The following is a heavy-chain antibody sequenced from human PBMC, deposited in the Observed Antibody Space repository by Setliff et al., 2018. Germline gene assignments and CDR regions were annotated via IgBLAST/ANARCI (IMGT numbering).Heavy chain of an antibody. CDR2: IRYDGSAQ. CDR1: GFAFSTYG. V-gene: IGHV3-30*02. Sequence: GGSLRLSCVASGFAFSTYGMHWVRQAPGKGLEWVAFIRYDGSAQFYVDSVLGRFTISRDNAHGSLYLQLNSLRVEDTAVYFCARDVYDFRTGLGGPWGQGTRVTVSS. J-gene: IGHJ5*02. D-gene: IGHD3-3*01. CDR3: ARDVYDFRTGLGGP.